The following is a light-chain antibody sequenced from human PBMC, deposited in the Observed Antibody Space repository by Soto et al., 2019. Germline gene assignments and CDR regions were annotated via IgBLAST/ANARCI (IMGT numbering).Light chain of an antibody. J-gene: IGKJ1*01. CDR2: GAS. CDR1: QNLGTLY. V-gene: IGKV3-15*01. CDR3: QQYNNWPPTWT. Sequence: EIVLTQSPGTLSLSPGERGTLSCRASQNLGTLYLAWFQQKPGQAPRLLIYGASTRATGIPARFSGSGSGTEFTLTISSLQSEDFAVYYCQQYNNWPPTWTFGQGTKVDIK.